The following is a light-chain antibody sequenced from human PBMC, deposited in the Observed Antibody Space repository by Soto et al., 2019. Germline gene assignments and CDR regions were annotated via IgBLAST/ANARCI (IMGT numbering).Light chain of an antibody. J-gene: IGLJ2*01. CDR3: CSYAGSSTVV. Sequence: QSALTQPASVSGSPGQSITISCTGTSSDVGSYNLVSWYQQHPGKAPKLMIYEVSKRPSGVSNRFFGSKSGNTASLTISGLQAEDEAGYYCCSYAGSSTVVFGGGTKVTVL. CDR1: SSDVGSYNL. V-gene: IGLV2-23*02. CDR2: EVS.